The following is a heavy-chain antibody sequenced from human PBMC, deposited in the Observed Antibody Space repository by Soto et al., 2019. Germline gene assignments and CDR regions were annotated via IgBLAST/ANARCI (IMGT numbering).Heavy chain of an antibody. Sequence: EVQLEESGGTLVQPGGSLRLSCAASGFDASVNFMTWVRQAPGKGLEWVSAINNAYSTFYADSVKGRFTISRDNSKNTVYLQMNSLRVEDTAMYYCVRENYYYGLDVWGQGTAFTVSS. J-gene: IGHJ6*02. CDR2: INNAYST. CDR3: VRENYYYGLDV. CDR1: GFDASVNF. V-gene: IGHV3-66*01.